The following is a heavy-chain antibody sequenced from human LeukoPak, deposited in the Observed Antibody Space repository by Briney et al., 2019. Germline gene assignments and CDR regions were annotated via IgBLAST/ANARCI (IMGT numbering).Heavy chain of an antibody. D-gene: IGHD3-22*01. CDR1: GFTFTSSA. J-gene: IGHJ3*02. CDR3: AAGWLLPLDAFDI. Sequence: SVKVSFKASGFTFTSSAVQWVRQARGQRLEWIGWIVVGSGNTNYAQKFQERVTITRDIATSTAYMELSSLRSEDTAVYYCAAGWLLPLDAFDIWGQGTMVTVSS. V-gene: IGHV1-58*01. CDR2: IVVGSGNT.